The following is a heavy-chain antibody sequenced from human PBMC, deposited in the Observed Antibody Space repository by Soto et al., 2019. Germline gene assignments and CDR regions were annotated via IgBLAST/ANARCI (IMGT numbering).Heavy chain of an antibody. Sequence: QVQLVQSGAEVKRPGASLKVSCKASGYSFTDYYLHWVRQAPGQGLEWMGKIIPTFGRTNYAQKFQGRLTISADDSTSTAYMELSSLVSEDTAVYYCARDPLSSFAMDVWGQGTTVTVSS. D-gene: IGHD3-10*02. V-gene: IGHV1-69*18. CDR1: GYSFTDYY. CDR2: IIPTFGRT. J-gene: IGHJ6*02. CDR3: ARDPLSSFAMDV.